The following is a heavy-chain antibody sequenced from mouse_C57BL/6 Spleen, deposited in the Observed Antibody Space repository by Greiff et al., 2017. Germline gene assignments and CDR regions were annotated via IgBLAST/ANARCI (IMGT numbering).Heavy chain of an antibody. J-gene: IGHJ1*03. D-gene: IGHD1-1*01. CDR3: ARQTDYGSSYWYFDV. V-gene: IGHV5-12*01. CDR1: GFTFSDYY. CDR2: ISNGGGST. Sequence: EVQGVESGGGLVQPGGSLKLSCAASGFTFSDYYMYWVRQTPEKRLEWVAYISNGGGSTYYPDTVKGRFTISRDNAKNTLYLQLSRPKSEDTAMYYCARQTDYGSSYWYFDVWGTGTTVTVSS.